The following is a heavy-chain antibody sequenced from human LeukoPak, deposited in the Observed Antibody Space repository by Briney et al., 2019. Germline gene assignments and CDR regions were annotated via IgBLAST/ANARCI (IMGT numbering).Heavy chain of an antibody. D-gene: IGHD3-3*01. Sequence: GGALRLSCVPSLFTFSSYALHWVRQAPGRGVEWVAVISYDGSKKYYADSLKGRFTISRDSSKNTLFLQKNSLRAEDSAVYYCARSVLGYDFWSGYFFDSWGQGTLVTVP. CDR3: ARSVLGYDFWSGYFFDS. CDR1: LFTFSSYA. V-gene: IGHV3-30*14. J-gene: IGHJ4*02. CDR2: ISYDGSKK.